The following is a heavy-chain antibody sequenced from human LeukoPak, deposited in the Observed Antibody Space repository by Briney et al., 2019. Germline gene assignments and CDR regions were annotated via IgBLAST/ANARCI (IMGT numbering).Heavy chain of an antibody. D-gene: IGHD6-13*01. J-gene: IGHJ4*02. CDR1: GFTFSNYG. CDR2: ISYDGSAE. V-gene: IGHV3-30*18. CDR3: AKELTRGSSWYEDY. Sequence: GASLRLSCAASGFTFSNYGMHWVRQAPGKGLEWVAVISYDGSAEYYADSVKGRFAIYRDNSRNTLYLQMNSLRPEDTAVYYCAKELTRGSSWYEDYWGQGTLVT.